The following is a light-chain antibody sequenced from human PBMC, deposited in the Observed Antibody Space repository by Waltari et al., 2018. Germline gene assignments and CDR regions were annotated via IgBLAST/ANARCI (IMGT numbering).Light chain of an antibody. CDR1: SLRIYY. Sequence: SSELTQDPAVSVALGQTVRITCLGDSLRIYYVGWYQQKPGQAPLLVFYGRNNRPSGIPDRFSGSNSGSTASLTITGALAEDEADYYCSSRDNSYNHLVVFGGGTKLTVL. CDR2: GRN. J-gene: IGLJ2*01. V-gene: IGLV3-19*01. CDR3: SSRDNSYNHLVV.